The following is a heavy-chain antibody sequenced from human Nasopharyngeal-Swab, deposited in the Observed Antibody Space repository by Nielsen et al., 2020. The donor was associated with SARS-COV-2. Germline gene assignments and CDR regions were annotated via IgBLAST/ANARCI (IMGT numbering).Heavy chain of an antibody. Sequence: GESLSLSCAASGFTFSDYYMTWIRQAPGKGLGWVSYISSGSSYTHYADSVRGRFTISRDNAKNSLYLQMNSLRAEDTAIYYCARYSTYCSGGTCYNPLHYWGQGALVTVSS. CDR1: GFTFSDYY. J-gene: IGHJ4*02. CDR3: ARYSTYCSGGTCYNPLHY. V-gene: IGHV3-11*06. D-gene: IGHD2-15*01. CDR2: ISSGSSYT.